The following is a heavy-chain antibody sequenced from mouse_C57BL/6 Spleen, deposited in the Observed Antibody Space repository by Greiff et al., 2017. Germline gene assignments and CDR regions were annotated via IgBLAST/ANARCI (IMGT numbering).Heavy chain of an antibody. CDR1: GYTFTSYW. Sequence: QVQLQQPGAELVKPGASVKVSCKASGYTFTSYWMHWVKQRPGQGLEWIGRIHPSDSDTNYTQTFKGHATLSVDQSYSTAYMQISSMTTEDAAVDYREIRGDYVDDGGKGNTRTVSS. CDR3: EIRGDYVDD. CDR2: IHPSDSDT. J-gene: IGHJ2*01. V-gene: IGHV1-74*01.